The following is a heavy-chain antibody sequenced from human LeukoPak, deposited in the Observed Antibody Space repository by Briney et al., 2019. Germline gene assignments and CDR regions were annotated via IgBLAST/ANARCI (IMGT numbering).Heavy chain of an antibody. D-gene: IGHD3-10*01. CDR2: INPNSGGT. CDR3: ARGDYYGSPKVVAA. V-gene: IGHV1-2*02. J-gene: IGHJ5*02. CDR1: GYTFTGYY. Sequence: ASVKVSCKASGYTFTGYYMHWVRQAPGQGLEWMGWINPNSGGTNYAQKFQDRVTMTRDTPISTAYIELNLLRSDDTAVYYCARGDYYGSPKVVAAWGQGTLVTVSS.